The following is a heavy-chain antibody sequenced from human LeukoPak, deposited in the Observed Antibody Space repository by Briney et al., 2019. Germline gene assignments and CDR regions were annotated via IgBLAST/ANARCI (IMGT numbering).Heavy chain of an antibody. J-gene: IGHJ4*02. CDR3: ARGGSEFGVVTLFDY. D-gene: IGHD3-3*01. CDR2: IYTSGST. Sequence: SETLSLTCTVSGGSISSYYWSWIRQPAGKGLEWIGRIYTSGSTNYNPSLKSRVTMSVDTSKNQFSLKLSFVTAADTAVYYCARGGSEFGVVTLFDYWGQGTLVTVSS. V-gene: IGHV4-4*07. CDR1: GGSISSYY.